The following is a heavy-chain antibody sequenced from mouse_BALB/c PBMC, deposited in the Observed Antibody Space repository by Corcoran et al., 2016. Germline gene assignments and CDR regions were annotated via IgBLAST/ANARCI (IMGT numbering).Heavy chain of an antibody. J-gene: IGHJ2*01. Sequence: QIQLVQSGPELKKPGETVKISCKASGYTFTNYGMNWVKQAPGKGLKWMGWINTYTGEPTYADDFKGRFAFSLETSASTAYLQINNLKNEDMATYFCARRYLYYFDYWGQGTTLTVSS. V-gene: IGHV9-1*02. D-gene: IGHD2-14*01. CDR3: ARRYLYYFDY. CDR1: GYTFTNYG. CDR2: INTYTGEP.